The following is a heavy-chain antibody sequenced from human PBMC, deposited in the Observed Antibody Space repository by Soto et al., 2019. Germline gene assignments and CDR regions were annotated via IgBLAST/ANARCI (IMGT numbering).Heavy chain of an antibody. Sequence: EVQLVESGGGLVQPGGSLKLSCAASGFSFSGSAIHWVRQASGKGLEWVARIRGKANNYATTYGVSVRGRFTISRDDSKNTAFLQMDSLKTEDTAVYYCTRHPPSYYDSNGYFDYWGQGTVVTVSS. CDR1: GFSFSGSA. J-gene: IGHJ4*02. CDR2: IRGKANNYAT. CDR3: TRHPPSYYDSNGYFDY. D-gene: IGHD3-22*01. V-gene: IGHV3-73*01.